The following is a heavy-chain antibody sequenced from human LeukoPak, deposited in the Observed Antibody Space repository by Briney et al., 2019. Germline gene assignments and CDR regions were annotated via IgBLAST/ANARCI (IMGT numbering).Heavy chain of an antibody. D-gene: IGHD3-10*01. CDR2: LYSDGRRT. V-gene: IGHV3-74*01. Sequence: PGGSLRLSCAASGFTFRSYWMHWVRQYPGKGLVWLSRLYSDGRRTTYADSVKGRFTISGDNAKNTLYLQMNSLRAEDTAVYYCARIADYGSGFELWGQGTLVTVSS. J-gene: IGHJ4*02. CDR1: GFTFRSYW. CDR3: ARIADYGSGFEL.